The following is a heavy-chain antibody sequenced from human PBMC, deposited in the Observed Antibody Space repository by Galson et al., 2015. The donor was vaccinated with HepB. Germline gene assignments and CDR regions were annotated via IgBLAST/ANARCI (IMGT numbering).Heavy chain of an antibody. Sequence: SLRLSCAASGFRFSSYGMHWVRQAPGKGLEWVAVIWYDGGKKYSEDTVKGRFTISRDNSKNTVYLQMNNLRAEDTAVYNCARVSSTMEALPYMDVWGKGTTVTVS. CDR2: IWYDGGKK. CDR1: GFRFSSYG. CDR3: ARVSSTMEALPYMDV. D-gene: IGHD3-10*01. V-gene: IGHV3-33*01. J-gene: IGHJ6*03.